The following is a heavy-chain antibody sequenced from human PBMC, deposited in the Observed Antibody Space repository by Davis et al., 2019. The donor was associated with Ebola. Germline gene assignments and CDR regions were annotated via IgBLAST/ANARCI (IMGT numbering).Heavy chain of an antibody. CDR3: ARATKGYYYDSSGYYAGIDAFDI. J-gene: IGHJ3*02. CDR1: GGSVSSGSYY. D-gene: IGHD3-22*01. CDR2: IYYSGST. Sequence: SETLSLTCTVSGGSVSSGSYYWSWIRQPPGKGLEWIGYIYYSGSTNYNPSLKSRVPISVDTSKNQFSLKLSSVTAADTAVYYCARATKGYYYDSSGYYAGIDAFDIWGQGTMVTVSS. V-gene: IGHV4-61*01.